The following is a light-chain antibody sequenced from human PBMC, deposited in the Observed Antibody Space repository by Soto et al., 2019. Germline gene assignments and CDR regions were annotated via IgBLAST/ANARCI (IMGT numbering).Light chain of an antibody. CDR1: QSVSNNY. CDR3: QQYGRSGT. J-gene: IGKJ1*01. V-gene: IGKV3-20*01. CDR2: GAS. Sequence: VFTHSPGTLSLSPVERAPLSCRASQSVSNNYLAWYQQKPGQAPRLLIYGASNRATGIPDRFSGSGSGADFTLTISRLEPEDFAVYYCQQYGRSGTFGQGTKVDIK.